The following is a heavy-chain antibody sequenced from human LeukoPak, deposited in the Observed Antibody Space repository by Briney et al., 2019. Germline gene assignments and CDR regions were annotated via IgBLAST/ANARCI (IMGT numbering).Heavy chain of an antibody. V-gene: IGHV3-30*02. Sequence: PGGSLRLSCAASGISLSTYGMHWVRQAPGKGLEWVAFIRFDGSTKNYADSVKGRFTISRDNSKNTLYLQMNSLRLEDTAVYLCGKDSFRGRYYFDYWGQGTLVTVSS. CDR1: GISLSTYG. CDR2: IRFDGSTK. D-gene: IGHD3-16*01. CDR3: GKDSFRGRYYFDY. J-gene: IGHJ4*02.